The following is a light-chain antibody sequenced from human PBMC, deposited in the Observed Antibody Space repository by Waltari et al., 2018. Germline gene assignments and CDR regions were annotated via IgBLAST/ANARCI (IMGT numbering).Light chain of an antibody. Sequence: DIQMTQSPSTLSASVGDRVTITCRASQSISSWLAWYQQKPGKAPKLLFYKASNLQTGVPSRFSASGSGTEFTLIISSLQPDDFATYYCHQYHSYSTFGQGTKVEVK. CDR3: HQYHSYST. CDR2: KAS. V-gene: IGKV1-5*03. J-gene: IGKJ1*01. CDR1: QSISSW.